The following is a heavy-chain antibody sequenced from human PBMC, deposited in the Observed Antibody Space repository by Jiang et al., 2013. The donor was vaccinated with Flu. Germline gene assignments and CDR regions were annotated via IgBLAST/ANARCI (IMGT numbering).Heavy chain of an antibody. CDR3: ARGDCSHGGCDSGYYLDI. Sequence: GAEVKKPGSSVKVSCRASGGIFRDFAISWVRQAPGKGLEWMGGTIPIFGTTHYAQRFQGRLTITADEATSTAYMELRRLGSGDTALYYCARGDCSHGGCDSGYYLDIWGKGTTVSVSS. CDR1: GGIFRDFA. V-gene: IGHV1-69*01. J-gene: IGHJ6*03. CDR2: TIPIFGTT. D-gene: IGHD2-15*01.